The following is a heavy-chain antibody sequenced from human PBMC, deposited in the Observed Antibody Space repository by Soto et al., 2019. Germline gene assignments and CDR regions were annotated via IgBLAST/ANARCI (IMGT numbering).Heavy chain of an antibody. V-gene: IGHV4-59*08. J-gene: IGHJ6*02. CDR2: IYYSGSA. Sequence: SETRSVACPVGGGSISRCSRCWLRQTPGKGLQYIGYIYYSGSANYNPSLKSRVTVSDDTSTNQIFLTLTSVTAADTAVYYCARGWWEREGYVMDVWGQGTTVTVSS. CDR3: ARGWWEREGYVMDV. D-gene: IGHD1-26*01. CDR1: GGSISRCS.